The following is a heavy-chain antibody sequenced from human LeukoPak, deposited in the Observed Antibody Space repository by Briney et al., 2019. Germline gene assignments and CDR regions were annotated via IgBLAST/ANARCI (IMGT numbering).Heavy chain of an antibody. J-gene: IGHJ4*02. CDR2: INQEASRT. CDR3: AKYLSRAFDS. D-gene: IGHD2/OR15-2a*01. CDR1: GFTFRSYW. Sequence: GGSLRLSCAASGFTFRSYWMSWVRQAPGKGLEWLGHINQEASRTDHADSVKGRFTISRDNSKNLLYLHMSSLRAEDTAVYYCAKYLSRAFDSWGQGILVSVSS. V-gene: IGHV3-7*01.